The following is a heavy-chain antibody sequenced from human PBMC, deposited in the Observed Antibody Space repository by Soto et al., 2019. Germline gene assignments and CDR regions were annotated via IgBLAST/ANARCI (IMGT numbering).Heavy chain of an antibody. J-gene: IGHJ2*01. CDR1: GYTFKDYD. CDR2: MNPNSGNT. Sequence: QVQLLQSGAEVKKPGTSVRVSCRASGYTFKDYDINWVRRAPGQGLEWMGWMNPNSGNTAYARKSHDRMTMTRSVSATTAFMELSSLTPEDTAVYYCARRMTWSLWCFDLWGSGTQVTVSS. CDR3: ARRMTWSLWCFDL. V-gene: IGHV1-8*01. D-gene: IGHD3-3*01.